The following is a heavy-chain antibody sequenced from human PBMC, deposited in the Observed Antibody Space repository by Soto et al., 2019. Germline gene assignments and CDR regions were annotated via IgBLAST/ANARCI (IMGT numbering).Heavy chain of an antibody. CDR1: GFTFSSYA. D-gene: IGHD3-16*02. Sequence: EVQLLESGGGLVQPGGSLRLSCAASGFTFSSYAMSWVRQAPGKGLEWVSAISGSGGSTYYADSVKGRFTISRDNSNNTLWLQMNRQRAEGTDVYYCAKVDDYVWESYRYIPFVYYWGDRTLVTVSS. V-gene: IGHV3-23*01. J-gene: IGHJ4*01. CDR2: ISGSGGST. CDR3: AKVDDYVWESYRYIPFVYY.